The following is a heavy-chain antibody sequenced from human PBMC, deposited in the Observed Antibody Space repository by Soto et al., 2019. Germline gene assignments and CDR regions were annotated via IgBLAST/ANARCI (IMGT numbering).Heavy chain of an antibody. CDR1: GGTFSSYA. CDR2: IIPIFGTA. V-gene: IGHV1-69*13. Sequence: SVKVSCKASGGTFSSYAISWVRQAPGQGLEWMGGIIPIFGTANYAQKFQGRVTITADESTSTAYMELSSLRSEDTAVYYCASLGPIVVVPAAIPNFDYWGKGTLVPVSS. CDR3: ASLGPIVVVPAAIPNFDY. J-gene: IGHJ4*02. D-gene: IGHD2-2*02.